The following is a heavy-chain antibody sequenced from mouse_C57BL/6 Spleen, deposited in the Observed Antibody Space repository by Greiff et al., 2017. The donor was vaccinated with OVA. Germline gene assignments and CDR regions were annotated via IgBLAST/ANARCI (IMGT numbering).Heavy chain of an antibody. J-gene: IGHJ4*01. Sequence: QVQLKESGPGLVQPSQCLSITCTVSGFSLTSYGVHWVRQSPGKGLEWLGVIWSGGSTDYNAAFISRLSISKDNSKSHVFFKMNSLQADDTAIYYCASWENFPYYAMDYWGQGTSVTVSS. CDR1: GFSLTSYG. V-gene: IGHV2-2*01. CDR3: ASWENFPYYAMDY. D-gene: IGHD4-1*01. CDR2: IWSGGST.